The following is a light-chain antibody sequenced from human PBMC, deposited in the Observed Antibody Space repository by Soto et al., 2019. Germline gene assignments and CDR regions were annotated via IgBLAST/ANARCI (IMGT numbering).Light chain of an antibody. J-gene: IGKJ1*01. V-gene: IGKV3-20*01. CDR1: HNVSSSY. CDR2: GAS. CDR3: QQYGSSPPT. Sequence: EIVLTQSPGTLSLSPGERATLSCRASHNVSSSYLAWYQQKPGQAPRLLIYGASSRATGIPDRFSGSGSGTDFTLTISRLEPEDFAVYYCQQYGSSPPTFGQGTKVEIK.